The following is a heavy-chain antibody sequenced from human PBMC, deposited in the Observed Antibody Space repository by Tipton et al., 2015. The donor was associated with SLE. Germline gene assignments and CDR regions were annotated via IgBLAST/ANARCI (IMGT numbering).Heavy chain of an antibody. CDR2: IYYSGST. V-gene: IGHV4-39*07. CDR1: GGSISSSSYY. CDR3: ARFYYDSSGYYDY. Sequence: TLSLTCTVSGGSISSSSYYWGWIRQPPGKGLEWIGSIYYSGSTYYNPSLKSRVTISVDTSKNQFSLKLSSVTAADTAVYYCARFYYDSSGYYDYWGQGTLVTVSS. D-gene: IGHD3-22*01. J-gene: IGHJ4*02.